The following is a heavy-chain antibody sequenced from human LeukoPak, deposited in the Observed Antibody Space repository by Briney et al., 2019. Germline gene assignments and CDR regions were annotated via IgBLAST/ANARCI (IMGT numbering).Heavy chain of an antibody. CDR3: AKDSCTGGSCSPHYYHYMDV. CDR1: RFTFSIYD. CDR2: ISVSCDIT. V-gene: IGHV3-23*01. D-gene: IGHD2-15*01. J-gene: IGHJ6*03. Sequence: GGSLRLSCAASRFTFSIYDMSCLRHAPVKGLAWVSVISVSCDITYYADSVKGRFTISRDNSKNTLYLQMNSLRDEDTGLYYCAKDSCTGGSCSPHYYHYMDVWGKGTTVTVSS.